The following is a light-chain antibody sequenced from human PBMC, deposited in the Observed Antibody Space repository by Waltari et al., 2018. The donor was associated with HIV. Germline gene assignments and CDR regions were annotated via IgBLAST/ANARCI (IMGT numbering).Light chain of an antibody. Sequence: IVFTQSPATLSLSPGERANFSCSTSQRISSYLAWYQQKPGQAPRLLIYEASNRATGIPARFSGSGSGTDFTLTISSLEPEDFAVYYCHQRSSWPRTFGQGTKLEI. CDR1: QRISSY. V-gene: IGKV3-11*01. CDR2: EAS. J-gene: IGKJ2*01. CDR3: HQRSSWPRT.